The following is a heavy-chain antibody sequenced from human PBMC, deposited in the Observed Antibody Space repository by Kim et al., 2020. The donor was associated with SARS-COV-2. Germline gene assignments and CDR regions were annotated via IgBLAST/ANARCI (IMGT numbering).Heavy chain of an antibody. V-gene: IGHV3-23*01. CDR1: GFTFSSYA. Sequence: GGSLRLSCAASGFTFSSYAMSWVRQAPGKGLEWVSAISGSGGSTYYADSVKGRFTISRDNSKNTLYLQMNSLRAEDTAVYYCAKFGLGDSSGYYYSAYYYYYGMDVWGQGTTVTVSS. CDR2: ISGSGGST. J-gene: IGHJ6*02. D-gene: IGHD3-22*01. CDR3: AKFGLGDSSGYYYSAYYYYYGMDV.